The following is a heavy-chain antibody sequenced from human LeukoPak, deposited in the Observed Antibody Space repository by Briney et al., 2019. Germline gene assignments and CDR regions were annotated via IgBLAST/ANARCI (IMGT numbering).Heavy chain of an antibody. CDR1: GGSISSGGYY. J-gene: IGHJ3*02. V-gene: IGHV4-31*11. D-gene: IGHD4-17*01. CDR3: ARDGDGDYVFGAFDI. CDR2: IYYSGST. Sequence: SETLSLTCAVSGGSISSGGYYWSWNRQHPGKGLEWIGYIYYSGSTYYNPSLKSRVTISVDTSKNQFSLKLSSVTAADTAVYYCARDGDGDYVFGAFDIWGQGTMVTVSS.